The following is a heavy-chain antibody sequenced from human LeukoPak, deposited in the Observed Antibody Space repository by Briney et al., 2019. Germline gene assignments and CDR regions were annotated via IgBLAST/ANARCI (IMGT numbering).Heavy chain of an antibody. J-gene: IGHJ4*02. V-gene: IGHV4-39*07. CDR1: GGSISSSSYY. Sequence: SETLSLTCTVSGGSISSSSYYWGWIRQPPGKGLEWIGSIYHSGSTYYNPSLKSRVTISVDTSKNQFSLKLSSVTAADTAVYYCARVRGSDSSGYYLIDYWGQGTLVTVSS. CDR2: IYHSGST. D-gene: IGHD3-22*01. CDR3: ARVRGSDSSGYYLIDY.